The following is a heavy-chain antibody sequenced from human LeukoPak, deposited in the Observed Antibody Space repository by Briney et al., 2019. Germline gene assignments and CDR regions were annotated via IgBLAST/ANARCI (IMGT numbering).Heavy chain of an antibody. CDR2: IYYSGST. J-gene: IGHJ5*02. CDR1: GGSISSSSYY. D-gene: IGHD3-10*01. Sequence: SETLSLTCTVSGGSISSSSYYWGWIRQPPGKGLEWIGSIYYSGSTYYNPSLKSRVTMSVDKSNNQFSLKLSSVTAADTAVYYCARESGWFGDNWFDPWGQGTLVTVSS. CDR3: ARESGWFGDNWFDP. V-gene: IGHV4-39*07.